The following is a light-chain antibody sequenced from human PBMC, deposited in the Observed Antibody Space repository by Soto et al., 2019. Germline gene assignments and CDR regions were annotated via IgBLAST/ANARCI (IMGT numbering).Light chain of an antibody. V-gene: IGLV2-23*01. CDR2: EGS. J-gene: IGLJ2*01. CDR1: SSDVGTYSL. Sequence: QSVLTQPASVSESPGQSIIISCTGASSDVGTYSLVSWYRQHPGKAPKLMIYEGSRRPSGVSNRFSGSTSDNTASLTISGLQAEDEADYYCCSYAGSPNFVLFGGGTKATVL. CDR3: CSYAGSPNFVL.